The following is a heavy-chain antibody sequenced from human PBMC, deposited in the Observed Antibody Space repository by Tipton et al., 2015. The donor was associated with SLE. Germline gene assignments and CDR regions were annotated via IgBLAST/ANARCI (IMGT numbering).Heavy chain of an antibody. D-gene: IGHD3-10*01. Sequence: TLSLTCTVSGGSISSYYWSWIRQPPGKGLEWIGYIYYSGSTNYNPSLKSRVTISVDTSKNQFSLKLSSVTAADTAVYYCAGPSQKYYYGSGSYSYFDYWGQGTLVTVSS. CDR3: AGPSQKYYYGSGSYSYFDY. CDR1: GGSISSYY. V-gene: IGHV4-59*01. J-gene: IGHJ4*02. CDR2: IYYSGST.